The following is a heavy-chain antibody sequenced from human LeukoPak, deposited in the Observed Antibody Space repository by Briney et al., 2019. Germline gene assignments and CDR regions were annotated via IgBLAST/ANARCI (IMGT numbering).Heavy chain of an antibody. CDR3: ARDGRGWFDP. CDR1: GGSISSGGYY. J-gene: IGHJ5*02. Sequence: PSQTLSLTCTVSGGSISSGGYYWSWIRQPPGKGLEWIGYIYHSGSTNYNPSLKSRVTISVDTSKNQFSLKLSSVTAADTAVYYCARDGRGWFDPWGQGTLVTVSS. CDR2: IYHSGST. V-gene: IGHV4-30-2*01.